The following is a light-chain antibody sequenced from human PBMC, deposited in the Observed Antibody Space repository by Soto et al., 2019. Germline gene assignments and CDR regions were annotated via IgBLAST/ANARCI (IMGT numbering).Light chain of an antibody. V-gene: IGKV3-15*01. CDR2: GAS. J-gene: IGKJ1*01. CDR1: QSISDT. Sequence: EIVMSQSPATLSVSPGGRATLSCRASQSISDTLAWYQQKPGQAPRLLIYGASTRATGIPARFSGSGSGTEFTLTISSLQSEDFAVYYCQQCNNGPQTFCQRTKVDIK. CDR3: QQCNNGPQT.